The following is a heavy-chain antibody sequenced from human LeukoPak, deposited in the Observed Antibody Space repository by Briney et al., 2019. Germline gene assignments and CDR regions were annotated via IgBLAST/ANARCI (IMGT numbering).Heavy chain of an antibody. CDR1: GGSFSDFY. D-gene: IGHD2-2*01. CDR3: ATGITKPESGVVVPAAFRVAQAFDS. V-gene: IGHV4-34*01. CDR2: INHSGDT. Sequence: PSETLSLTCAVYGGSFSDFYWNWIRQSPEKGLEWIGEINHSGDTNYNPSLRGRITILGDTSKNQFSLRLTSVTAADTAVYYCATGITKPESGVVVPAAFRVAQAFDSWGQGTLVTVSS. J-gene: IGHJ4*02.